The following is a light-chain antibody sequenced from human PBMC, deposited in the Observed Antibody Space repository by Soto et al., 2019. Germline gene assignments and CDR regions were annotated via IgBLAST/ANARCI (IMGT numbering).Light chain of an antibody. Sequence: AVHLTRSPSSLSASVGYIVTITCRARQGITSALAWYQQKPGKPPKVRIYDASTLESGVPSRLSGSGYGTDFTLTINNLKPEDFESYLCQESYSNTLTFGGGTKVDIK. CDR2: DAS. CDR1: QGITSA. CDR3: QESYSNTLT. V-gene: IGKV1-13*02. J-gene: IGKJ4*01.